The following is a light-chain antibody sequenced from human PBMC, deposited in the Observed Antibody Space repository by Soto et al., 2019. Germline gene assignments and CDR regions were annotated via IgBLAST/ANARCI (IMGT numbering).Light chain of an antibody. J-gene: IGKJ4*01. CDR3: QQYYSTPPT. CDR2: WAS. V-gene: IGKV4-1*01. CDR1: QNLLYSSTNKNY. Sequence: DIVMTQSPDSLAVSLGDRATINCKSSQNLLYSSTNKNYLAWYQQRPGQPPKLLIHWASTRESGVPDRFSGRGSGTDFTLTISSLQAEDVAVYYCQQYYSTPPTFGGGTKVEIK.